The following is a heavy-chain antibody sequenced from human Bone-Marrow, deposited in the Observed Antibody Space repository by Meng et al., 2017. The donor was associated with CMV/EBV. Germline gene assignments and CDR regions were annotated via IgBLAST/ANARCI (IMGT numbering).Heavy chain of an antibody. CDR3: AGDRATTSSDACFDF. J-gene: IGHJ4*02. V-gene: IGHV1-46*01. Sequence: SGDTSTNNYLPWVRQAPRQALEWIGETNPSGGRTLDAQKFRGRVTLTIDTSTSTVYMQLTSLRSDDTAVYYCAGDRATTSSDACFDFWGQGTLVTVSS. D-gene: IGHD6-6*01. CDR1: GDTSTNNY. CDR2: TNPSGGRT.